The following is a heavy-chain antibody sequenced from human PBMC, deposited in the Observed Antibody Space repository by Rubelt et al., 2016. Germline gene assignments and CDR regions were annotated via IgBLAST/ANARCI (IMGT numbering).Heavy chain of an antibody. D-gene: IGHD3-22*01. V-gene: IGHV3-74*01. CDR2: INTEGSIT. J-gene: IGHJ4*02. CDR3: ASYDSSGYWFDY. Sequence: GFTLNNYWMHWVRQVPGEGLMWVSRINTEGSITNYADSVKGRFTISRDNAKNSLYLQMNSLRAEDTAVYFCASYDSSGYWFDYWGQGTLVTVSS. CDR1: GFTLNNYW.